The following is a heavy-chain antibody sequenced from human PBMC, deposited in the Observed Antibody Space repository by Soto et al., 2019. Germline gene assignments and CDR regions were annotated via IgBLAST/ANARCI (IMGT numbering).Heavy chain of an antibody. J-gene: IGHJ6*02. CDR2: IIPISDTT. V-gene: IGHV1-69*01. D-gene: IGHD2-2*01. CDR3: ARSQGSSTSLEIYYYYYYGMDV. Sequence: QVQLVQSGAEVKKPWSSVKVSCKASGGTFSSYAISWVRQAPGQGLEWLGGIIPISDTTNYAQKFQGRVTITADESTSTAYMELRSMRSEDTAVYYCARSQGSSTSLEIYYYYYYGMDVWGQGTTVTVSS. CDR1: GGTFSSYA.